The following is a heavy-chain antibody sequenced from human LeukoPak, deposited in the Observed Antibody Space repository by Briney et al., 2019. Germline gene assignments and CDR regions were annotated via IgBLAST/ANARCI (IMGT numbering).Heavy chain of an antibody. V-gene: IGHV1-2*02. CDR2: INPNSGGT. CDR3: ARERFLEWLRAFDI. Sequence: ASVKVSCKASGYTFTGYYMHWVRQAPGQGLEWMGWINPNSGGTNYAQKFQGRVTMTRDTSISTAYMELSRLRSDDTAVYYCARERFLEWLRAFDIWGQGTMVTVSP. J-gene: IGHJ3*02. D-gene: IGHD3-3*01. CDR1: GYTFTGYY.